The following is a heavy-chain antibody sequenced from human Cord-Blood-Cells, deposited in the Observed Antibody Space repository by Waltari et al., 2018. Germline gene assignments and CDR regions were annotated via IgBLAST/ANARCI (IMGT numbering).Heavy chain of an antibody. CDR1: GGSISSSSYY. Sequence: QLQLQESGPGLVKPSETLSLTCTVSGGSISSSSYYWGCIRRPPGKGLEWIGRIYYSGSTAYIPSLKGRVTISVDTSKNQFSLKLSSVTAADTAVYYCARHGDYDFWSGYLFDYWGQGTLVTVSS. J-gene: IGHJ4*02. CDR3: ARHGDYDFWSGYLFDY. V-gene: IGHV4-39*01. D-gene: IGHD3-3*01. CDR2: IYYSGST.